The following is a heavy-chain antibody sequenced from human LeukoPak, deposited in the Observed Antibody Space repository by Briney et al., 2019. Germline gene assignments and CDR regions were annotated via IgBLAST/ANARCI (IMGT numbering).Heavy chain of an antibody. Sequence: KASETLSLTCTVSGYSISSGYYWGWIRQPPGKGLEWIGSIYHSGSTYYNPSLKSRVTISVDTSKNQFSLKLSSVTAADTAVYYCASVTGRCSSTSCYDNWFDPWGQGTLVTVSS. CDR1: GYSISSGYY. D-gene: IGHD2-2*01. J-gene: IGHJ5*02. CDR2: IYHSGST. V-gene: IGHV4-38-2*02. CDR3: ASVTGRCSSTSCYDNWFDP.